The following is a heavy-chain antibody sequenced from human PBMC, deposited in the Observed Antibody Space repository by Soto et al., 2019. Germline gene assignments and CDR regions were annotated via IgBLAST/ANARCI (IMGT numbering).Heavy chain of an antibody. D-gene: IGHD6-13*01. CDR2: INHSGST. Sequence: SETLSLTCAVYGGSFSGYYWSWIRQPPGKGLEWIGEINHSGSTNYNPSLKSRVTISVDTSKNQFSLKLSPVTAADTAVYYCAALAAAGTALNWFDPWGQGALVTVSS. V-gene: IGHV4-34*01. CDR3: AALAAAGTALNWFDP. J-gene: IGHJ5*02. CDR1: GGSFSGYY.